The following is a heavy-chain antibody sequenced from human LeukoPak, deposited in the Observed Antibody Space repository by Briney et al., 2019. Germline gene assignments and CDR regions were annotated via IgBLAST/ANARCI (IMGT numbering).Heavy chain of an antibody. J-gene: IGHJ3*02. V-gene: IGHV1-69*05. CDR2: IIPIFGTA. CDR3: VRDYYYDSSGRSGAFDI. Sequence: ASVKVSCKASGGTFSSYAISWVRQAPGQGLEWMGGIIPIFGTANYAQKFQGRVTITTDESTSTAYMELSSLRSEDTAVYYCVRDYYYDSSGRSGAFDIWGQGTMVTVSS. D-gene: IGHD3-22*01. CDR1: GGTFSSYA.